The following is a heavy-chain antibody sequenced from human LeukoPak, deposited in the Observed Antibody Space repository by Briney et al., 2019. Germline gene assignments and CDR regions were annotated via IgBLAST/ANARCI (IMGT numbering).Heavy chain of an antibody. CDR3: ARGRWLQATNDY. Sequence: SETLSLTCAVYGGSFSGYYWSWIRRPPGKGLEWIGEINHSGSTNYNPSLKSRVTISVDTSKNQFSLKLGSVTAADTAVYYCARGRWLQATNDYWGQGTLVTVSS. CDR1: GGSFSGYY. CDR2: INHSGST. D-gene: IGHD5-24*01. J-gene: IGHJ4*02. V-gene: IGHV4-34*01.